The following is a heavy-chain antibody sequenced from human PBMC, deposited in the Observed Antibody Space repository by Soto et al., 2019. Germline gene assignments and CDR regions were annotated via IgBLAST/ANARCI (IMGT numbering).Heavy chain of an antibody. V-gene: IGHV3-30*18. D-gene: IGHD3-3*01. CDR3: VEQYARSLFEMVISHFDY. J-gene: IGHJ4*02. CDR2: LTYDGTYE. CDR1: GFSFSSYD. Sequence: QVQLVESGGGVVQPGRSLRLSCEASGFSFSSYDMHWVRQAPGKGLEWVAVLTYDGTYEHYADSVKGRFTISRDNSKNTGDLQMNSLRPEDTAVYYWVEQYARSLFEMVISHFDYWGLGNLVTLSS.